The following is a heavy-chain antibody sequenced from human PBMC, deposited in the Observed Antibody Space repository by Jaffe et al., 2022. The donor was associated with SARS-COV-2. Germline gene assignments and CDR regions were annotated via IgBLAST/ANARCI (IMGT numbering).Heavy chain of an antibody. V-gene: IGHV3-11*01. CDR2: ISGGGSAT. CDR1: GFTFSDYY. J-gene: IGHJ4*02. CDR3: ARSYDSGGYYYVPHDY. D-gene: IGHD3-22*01. Sequence: QVQLVESGGGLVKPGGSLRLSCAVSGFTFSDYYMNWIRQAPGKGLEWVSYISGGGSATKYADSVKGRYTISRDNAKNSLYLQINSLRVEDTAVYYCARSYDSGGYYYVPHDYWGQGTLVTVSS.